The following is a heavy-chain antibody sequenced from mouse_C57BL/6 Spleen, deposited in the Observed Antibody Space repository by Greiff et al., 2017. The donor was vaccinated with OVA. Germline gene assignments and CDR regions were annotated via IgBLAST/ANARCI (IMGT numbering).Heavy chain of an antibody. CDR2: ISAGSGCT. CDR1: GSTFTDYA. D-gene: IGHD3-2*02. CDR3: ARARLGYALFAY. J-gene: IGHJ2*01. Sequence: EVQLEQSGRGLVKPGGSLKLSCAASGSTFTDYAISWVRQTPGKRLEWVARISAGSGCTYYPDNVKGRVTISRDKATNKAYMVLSRLTSEDTAVYYCARARLGYALFAYWGQGTLLTVSS. V-gene: IGHV5-4*01.